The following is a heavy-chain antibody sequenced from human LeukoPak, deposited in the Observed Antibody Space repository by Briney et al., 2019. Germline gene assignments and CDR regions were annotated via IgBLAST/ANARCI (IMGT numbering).Heavy chain of an antibody. Sequence: AGGSLRLSCAASGFTFSSYGMSWVRQAPGKGLEWVSAISGSGDSTHYADSVKGRFTISRDNSKNTLFLQMNGLRADDTAVYYCAKGGIAVASTSYYYYMDVWGKGTTVTISS. V-gene: IGHV3-23*01. J-gene: IGHJ6*03. CDR1: GFTFSSYG. CDR2: ISGSGDST. CDR3: AKGGIAVASTSYYYYMDV. D-gene: IGHD6-19*01.